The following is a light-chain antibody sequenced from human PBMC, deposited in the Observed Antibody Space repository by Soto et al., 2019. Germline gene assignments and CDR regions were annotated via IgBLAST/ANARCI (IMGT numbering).Light chain of an antibody. J-gene: IGKJ1*01. CDR2: KAS. Sequence: DIQMTQSPSTLSGSVGDRVTITCRASQTISSWLAWYQQKPGKAPKLLIYKASTLKSGVPSRFSGSGSGTEFTLTISSLQPDDFANYYCQHSNSYSEAFGQGTKVELK. CDR3: QHSNSYSEA. V-gene: IGKV1-5*03. CDR1: QTISSW.